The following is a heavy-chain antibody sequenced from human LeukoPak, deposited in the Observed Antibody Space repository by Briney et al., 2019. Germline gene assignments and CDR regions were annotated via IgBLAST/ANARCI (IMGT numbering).Heavy chain of an antibody. Sequence: PGGSLRLSCAASGFTFSSYSMNWVRQAPGKGLEWVSSISSSSSYIYYADSVKGRFTISRDNAKNSLYLQMNSLRAEDTAVYYCASDNYDSSGYYPFDYWGQGTLVTVSS. V-gene: IGHV3-21*01. J-gene: IGHJ4*02. CDR1: GFTFSSYS. CDR2: ISSSSSYI. D-gene: IGHD3-22*01. CDR3: ASDNYDSSGYYPFDY.